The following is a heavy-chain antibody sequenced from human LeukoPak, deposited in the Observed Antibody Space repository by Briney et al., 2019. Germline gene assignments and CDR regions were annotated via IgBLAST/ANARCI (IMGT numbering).Heavy chain of an antibody. J-gene: IGHJ5*02. V-gene: IGHV3-23*01. CDR3: TRDKSASSPREWFDP. Sequence: GGSVRLSCAASGFTFGIFAMSWVRQGPEKGLEWVSSISPSGSATYYADSVKGRFTISRDNSKSTLYLQMNNLRDADTARYRCTRDKSASSPREWFDPWGQGIVVTVSS. D-gene: IGHD6-6*01. CDR2: ISPSGSAT. CDR1: GFTFGIFA.